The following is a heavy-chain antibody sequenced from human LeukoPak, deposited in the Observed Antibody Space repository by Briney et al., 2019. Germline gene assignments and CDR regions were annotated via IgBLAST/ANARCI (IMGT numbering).Heavy chain of an antibody. CDR2: IYYSGST. V-gene: IGHV4-39*01. CDR1: GGSISSSSYY. J-gene: IGHJ4*02. CDR3: ARRRGYYFDY. Sequence: NPSETLSLXCTVPGGSISSSSYYWGWIRQPPEKGLEWIGSIYYSGSTYYNPSLKSRVTISVDTSKNQFSLKLSSVTAADTAAYYCARRRGYYFDYWGQGTLVTVSS.